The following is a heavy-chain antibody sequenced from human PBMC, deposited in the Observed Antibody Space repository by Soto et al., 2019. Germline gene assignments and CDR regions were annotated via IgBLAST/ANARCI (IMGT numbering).Heavy chain of an antibody. CDR3: ATVATHSYNWLDP. Sequence: EVQLVESGGTLVQPGGSLRLSCAASGFTFSTFWMHWVRQAPGKGRVWVSRNSDGSKTTYADSVKGRFTISRDNAKNTVYLEMNSLRAEDTAVYYCATVATHSYNWLDPWGQGTLVTVSS. V-gene: IGHV3-74*01. D-gene: IGHD5-12*01. CDR1: GFTFSTFW. J-gene: IGHJ5*02. CDR2: NSDGSKT.